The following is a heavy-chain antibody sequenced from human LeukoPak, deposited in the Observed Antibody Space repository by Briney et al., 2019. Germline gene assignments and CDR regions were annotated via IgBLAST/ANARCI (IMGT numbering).Heavy chain of an antibody. V-gene: IGHV4-4*07. Sequence: SETLSLTCSVSGGSIRSYYWSWIRQPAGKKLEWIGRSSGSGNTDYNPSLKSRLTMSVDTSKNQFSLKLNSVTAADTAVYYCAREGRSSTPGYWGQGTLVTVSS. J-gene: IGHJ4*01. CDR3: AREGRSSTPGY. D-gene: IGHD2-15*01. CDR1: GGSIRSYY. CDR2: SSGSGNT.